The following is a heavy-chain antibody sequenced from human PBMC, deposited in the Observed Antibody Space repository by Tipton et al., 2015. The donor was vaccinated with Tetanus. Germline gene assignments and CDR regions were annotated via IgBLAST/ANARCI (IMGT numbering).Heavy chain of an antibody. CDR3: ARENYDYVWGSYRPGGMDV. J-gene: IGHJ6*02. CDR2: IWYDGSSK. D-gene: IGHD3-16*02. CDR1: GFTFSSYG. Sequence: SLRLSCAASGFTFSSYGMHWVRQAPGKGLEWVAVIWYDGSSKYYADSVKGRFTISRDNSKNTLYLQMNSLRAEDTAVYYCARENYDYVWGSYRPGGMDVWGQGTTVTVSS. V-gene: IGHV3-33*01.